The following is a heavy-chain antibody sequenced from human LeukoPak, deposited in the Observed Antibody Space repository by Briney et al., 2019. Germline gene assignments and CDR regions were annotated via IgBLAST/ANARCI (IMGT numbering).Heavy chain of an antibody. CDR2: IKQDGTEK. Sequence: GGSLRLSCAASGFTFTTYWMSWVRQPPGKGLEWVANIKQDGTEKYYADSVKGRFTISRDSAKNSLYLQMNSLRAEDTAVYYCARAKEAGSGWGQGTLVTVSS. CDR1: GFTFTTYW. CDR3: ARAKEAGSG. V-gene: IGHV3-7*01. J-gene: IGHJ4*02. D-gene: IGHD3-10*01.